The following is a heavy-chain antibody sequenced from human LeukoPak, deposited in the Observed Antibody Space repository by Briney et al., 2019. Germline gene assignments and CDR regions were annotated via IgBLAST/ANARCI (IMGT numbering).Heavy chain of an antibody. J-gene: IGHJ4*02. CDR2: MNVKTGAT. CDR1: GYTFTDYY. V-gene: IGHV1-2*02. CDR3: ARQSGTYWGLDY. Sequence: ASVKVSCKASGYTFTDYYIHWVRQAPGHGLEWLGWMNVKTGATSSAQRFPGRFTMARDTSIGTASMEFSSLTSDDTAVYYCARQSGTYWGLDYWGQGTLVTVSS. D-gene: IGHD1-26*01.